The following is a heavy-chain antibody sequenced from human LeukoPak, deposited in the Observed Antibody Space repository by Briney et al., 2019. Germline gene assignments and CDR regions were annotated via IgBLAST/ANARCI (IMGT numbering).Heavy chain of an antibody. V-gene: IGHV3-7*01. J-gene: IGHJ4*02. CDR3: ARGQYSSGY. CDR1: GFTFSDFW. Sequence: PGGSLRLSCAASGFTFSDFWMSWVRQAPGKGLEWVANIKQDGSKQYYLDSVKGRFTISRDNAKNPLYLQMNSLRAEDTAVYYCARGQYSSGYWGQGTLVTVSS. CDR2: IKQDGSKQ. D-gene: IGHD5-18*01.